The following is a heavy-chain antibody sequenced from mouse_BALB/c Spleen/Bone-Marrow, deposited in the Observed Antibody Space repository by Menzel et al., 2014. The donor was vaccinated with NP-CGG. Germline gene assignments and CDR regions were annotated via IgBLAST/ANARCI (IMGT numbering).Heavy chain of an antibody. V-gene: IGHV5-9-4*01. CDR2: ISSGGSYT. Sequence: EVQRVESGGGLVKPGGSLKLSCAASGFTFSSYAMSWVRQSPEKRLEWVAEISSGGSYTYYPDTVTGRFTISRDNAENTLYLEMSSLRSEDTAMYYCARGGNYLDYWGQGTTLTVSS. J-gene: IGHJ2*01. CDR1: GFTFSSYA. CDR3: ARGGNYLDY.